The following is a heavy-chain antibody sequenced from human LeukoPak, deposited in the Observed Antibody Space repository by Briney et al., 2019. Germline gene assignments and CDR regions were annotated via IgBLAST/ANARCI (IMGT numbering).Heavy chain of an antibody. CDR1: GGSISSSTYY. D-gene: IGHD5-12*01. V-gene: IGHV4-39*01. J-gene: IGHJ4*01. CDR2: IYYSGST. CDR3: ARRAIVATIDY. Sequence: SETLYLTCTVSGGSISSSTYYWGWIRQPPGKGLEWIGSIYYSGSTFYNPSLKSRVTISVDTSKNRFSLRLSSVTAADTAVYYCARRAIVATIDYWGHGTLVTVSS.